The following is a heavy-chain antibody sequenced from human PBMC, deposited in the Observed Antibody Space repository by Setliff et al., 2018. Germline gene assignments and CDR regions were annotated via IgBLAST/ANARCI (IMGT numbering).Heavy chain of an antibody. CDR3: ARAPSVELVTIRTNSWFTY. D-gene: IGHD5-18*01. Sequence: GASVKVSCKASGVTFSNYDITWVRQAPGQGLEWLGRIIPMHHIAKSSQKFQGRVTLTTDTSTSTAYMELRSLTSDDSAFYYCARAPSVELVTIRTNSWFTYWGQGTQVTVSS. J-gene: IGHJ4*02. CDR2: IIPMHHIA. CDR1: GVTFSNYD. V-gene: IGHV1-69*04.